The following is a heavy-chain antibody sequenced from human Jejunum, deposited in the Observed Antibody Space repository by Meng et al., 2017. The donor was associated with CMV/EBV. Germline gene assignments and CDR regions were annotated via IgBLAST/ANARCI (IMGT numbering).Heavy chain of an antibody. J-gene: IGHJ4*02. Sequence: QVWGVEFGGGLVEPGGSLRLSCKASGFSFSDYYITWIRHTPGKGPEWLAYISGSSTVTNYADSVKGRFTISRDNVNNLLYLQMNSLRADDTAVYYCTRDPRACDYWGQGTLVTVSS. CDR1: GFSFSDYY. CDR3: TRDPRACDY. CDR2: ISGSSTVT. V-gene: IGHV3-11*05.